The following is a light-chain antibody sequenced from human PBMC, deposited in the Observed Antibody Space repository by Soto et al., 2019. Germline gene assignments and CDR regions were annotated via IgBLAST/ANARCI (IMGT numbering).Light chain of an antibody. CDR2: TAS. V-gene: IGKV1-9*01. J-gene: IGKJ2*01. CDR3: QQFNNYPRT. CDR1: QGISNY. Sequence: DIQVTQSPSFLSASVGGRVTITCRASQGISNYLAWYQQKPGRAPKLLIYTASTLHSGVPSRFSGSGSGTEFTLTISSLQPEDFATYYCQQFNNYPRTFGQGTKLEIK.